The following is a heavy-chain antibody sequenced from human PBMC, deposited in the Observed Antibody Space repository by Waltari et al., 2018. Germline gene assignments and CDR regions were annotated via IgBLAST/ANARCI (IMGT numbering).Heavy chain of an antibody. D-gene: IGHD3-16*02. CDR3: ATAMITFRVVIVIPVALDY. Sequence: QVQLVQSGAEVKKPGASVKVSCKASGYTFTSYAMHWVRQAPGQRLEWMGWINAGNGNTKYSQEFQGRVTMTEDTSTDTAYMELSSLRSEDTAVYYCATAMITFRVVIVIPVALDYWGQGTLVIVSS. V-gene: IGHV1-3*03. J-gene: IGHJ4*02. CDR1: GYTFTSYA. CDR2: INAGNGNT.